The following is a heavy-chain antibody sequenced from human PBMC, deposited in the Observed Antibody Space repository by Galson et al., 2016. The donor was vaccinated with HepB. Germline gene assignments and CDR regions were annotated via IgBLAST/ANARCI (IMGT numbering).Heavy chain of an antibody. CDR1: GFTFSSYG. D-gene: IGHD3-22*01. CDR3: AKDRRYYDSSGYFWEGYYYDGMDV. CDR2: ISYDGSDK. Sequence: SLRLSCAASGFTFSSYGMPWVRQAPGKGLEWVAVISYDGSDKYYADAVKGRFTFSRNNSKNTLYLQMNSLSPEDTAVYYCAKDRRYYDSSGYFWEGYYYDGMDVWGQGTTVTVSS. V-gene: IGHV3-30*18. J-gene: IGHJ6*02.